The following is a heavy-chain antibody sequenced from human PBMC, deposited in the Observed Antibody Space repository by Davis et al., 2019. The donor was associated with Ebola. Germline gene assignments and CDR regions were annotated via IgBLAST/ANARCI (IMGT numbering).Heavy chain of an antibody. J-gene: IGHJ5*02. Sequence: SETLSLTCTVSGGSISSGDYYWRWIRQPPGKGLEWIGYIYYSGSTYYNPSLKSRVTISVDTSKNQFSLKLSSVTAADTAVYYCARGRLLWFGELFPWGQGTLVTVSS. CDR3: ARGRLLWFGELFP. CDR2: IYYSGST. CDR1: GGSISSGDYY. D-gene: IGHD3-10*01. V-gene: IGHV4-30-4*01.